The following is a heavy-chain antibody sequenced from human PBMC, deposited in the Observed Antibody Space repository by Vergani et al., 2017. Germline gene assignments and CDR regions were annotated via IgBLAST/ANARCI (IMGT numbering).Heavy chain of an antibody. V-gene: IGHV4-34*01. J-gene: IGHJ6*03. CDR1: GGSFTSYH. D-gene: IGHD4-11*01. CDR2: IDHTGRP. CDR3: ARVNTETNGHLYYYYYMDV. Sequence: QVQLQQWGGGLLKPSETLSLTCVVNGGSFTSYHWTWIRQSPGEGLEWVGDIDHTGRPDYNPPLKSRLTMSVDKSRNQFSLPLNSVTATDTAIYFCARVNTETNGHLYYYYYMDVWGQGTAVTVS.